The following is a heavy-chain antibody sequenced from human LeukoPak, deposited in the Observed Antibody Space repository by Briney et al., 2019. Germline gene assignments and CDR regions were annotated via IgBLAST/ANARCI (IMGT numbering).Heavy chain of an antibody. CDR3: AKVAGGWYPIDF. CDR1: GFTFSSYN. V-gene: IGHV3-23*01. Sequence: GGSLRLSCAASGFTFSSYNMNWVRQAPGKGLEWVSAISGGGTSTFYADSVKGRFTISRDNSKNTLYLQMNSLRAEDTAVYYCAKVAGGWYPIDFWGQGTLVTVSS. D-gene: IGHD6-19*01. CDR2: ISGGGTST. J-gene: IGHJ4*02.